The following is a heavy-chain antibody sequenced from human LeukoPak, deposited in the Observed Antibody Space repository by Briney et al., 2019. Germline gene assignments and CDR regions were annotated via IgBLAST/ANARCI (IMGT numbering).Heavy chain of an antibody. Sequence: GGSLRLSCTASGFTFGDYAMSWFRQAPGKGLEWVGFIRSKACGGTTEYAASVKGRFTISRDDSKSIAYLQMNSLKTEDTAVYYCTRDYYDSSGYWINAFDIWGQGTMVTVSS. CDR1: GFTFGDYA. V-gene: IGHV3-49*03. CDR3: TRDYYDSSGYWINAFDI. D-gene: IGHD3-22*01. J-gene: IGHJ3*02. CDR2: IRSKACGGTT.